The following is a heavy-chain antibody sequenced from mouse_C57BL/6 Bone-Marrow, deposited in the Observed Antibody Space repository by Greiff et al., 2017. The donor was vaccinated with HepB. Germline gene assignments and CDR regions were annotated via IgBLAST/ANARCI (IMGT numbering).Heavy chain of an antibody. CDR3: ARTVYYGSSSYAMDY. CDR1: GYTFTSYG. D-gene: IGHD1-1*01. CDR2: IYPRSGNT. V-gene: IGHV1-81*01. Sequence: VKLVESGAELARPGASVKLSCKASGYTFTSYGISWVKQRTGQGLEWIGEIYPRSGNTYYNEKFKGKATLTADKSSSTAYMELRSLTSEDSAVYFCARTVYYGSSSYAMDYWGQGTSVTVSS. J-gene: IGHJ4*01.